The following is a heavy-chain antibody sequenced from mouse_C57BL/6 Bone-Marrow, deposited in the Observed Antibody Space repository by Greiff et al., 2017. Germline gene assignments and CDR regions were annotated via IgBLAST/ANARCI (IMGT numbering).Heavy chain of an antibody. CDR2: ISSGSSTI. J-gene: IGHJ3*01. V-gene: IGHV5-17*01. D-gene: IGHD2-3*01. CDR3: ARHDPWFAY. CDR1: GFTFSDYG. Sequence: EVQGVESGGGLVKPGGSLKLSCAASGFTFSDYGMHWVRQAPEKGLEWVAYISSGSSTIYYADTVKGRFTISRDNAKNTLFLQMTSLRSEDTAMYYCARHDPWFAYWGQGTLVTVSA.